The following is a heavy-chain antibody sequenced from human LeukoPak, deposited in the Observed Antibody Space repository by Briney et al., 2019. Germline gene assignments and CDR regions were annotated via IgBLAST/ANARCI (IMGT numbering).Heavy chain of an antibody. CDR3: AKKGQADDGGKPD. V-gene: IGHV3-23*01. Sequence: GGSLRLSCAASGFTFSSYAMSWVRQAPGKGLEWVSAISGSGGSTYYADSVKGRFTISRDNSKNTLYLQMNNLRVDDTAVYYCAKKGQADDGGKPDWGQGTLVTVSS. J-gene: IGHJ4*02. CDR1: GFTFSSYA. CDR2: ISGSGGST.